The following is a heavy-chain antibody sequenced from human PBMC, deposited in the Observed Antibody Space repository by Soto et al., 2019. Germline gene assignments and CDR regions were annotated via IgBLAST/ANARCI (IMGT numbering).Heavy chain of an antibody. CDR3: ARIISSKMADAFDI. CDR1: GFTFSSYG. D-gene: IGHD3-10*01. J-gene: IGHJ3*02. CDR2: IWYDGSNK. Sequence: GGSLRLSCAASGFTFSSYGIHWVRQAPGKGLEWVAVIWYDGSNKYYADSVKGRFTISRDNSKNTLYLQMNSLRAEDTAVYYCARIISSKMADAFDIWGQGTMVTVSS. V-gene: IGHV3-33*01.